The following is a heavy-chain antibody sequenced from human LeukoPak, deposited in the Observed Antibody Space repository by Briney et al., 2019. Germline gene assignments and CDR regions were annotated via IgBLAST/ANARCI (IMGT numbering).Heavy chain of an antibody. CDR2: INTNTGNP. CDR3: ARGALNRYCSSTSCRRWFDP. CDR1: GYTFTSYA. J-gene: IGHJ5*02. V-gene: IGHV7-4-1*01. Sequence: ASVKVSCKASGYTFTSYAMNWVRQAHGQGLEWMGWINTNTGNPTCAQGFTGRFVFSLDTSVSTAYLQICSLKAEDTAVYYCARGALNRYCSSTSCRRWFDPWGQGTLVTVSS. D-gene: IGHD2-2*01.